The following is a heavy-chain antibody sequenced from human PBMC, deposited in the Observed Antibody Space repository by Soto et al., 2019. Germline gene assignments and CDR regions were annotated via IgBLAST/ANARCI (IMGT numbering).Heavy chain of an antibody. Sequence: QVQLVESGGGVVQPGRSLRLSCAASGFTFSNYGMHWVRQAPGKGLEWVAVILNDGSNRYHADSVKDRFTISRDNSKNMRYFKMNSLRAEDTGVYYCARDDEYSGNGMDVWGQGTTVTVS. J-gene: IGHJ6*02. CDR1: GFTFSNYG. CDR2: ILNDGSNR. CDR3: ARDDEYSGNGMDV. V-gene: IGHV3-33*01. D-gene: IGHD3-10*01.